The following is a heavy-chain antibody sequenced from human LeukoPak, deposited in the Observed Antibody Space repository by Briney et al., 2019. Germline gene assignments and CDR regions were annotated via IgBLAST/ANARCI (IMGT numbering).Heavy chain of an antibody. Sequence: GRSLRLSCAASGFTFSSYAMRWVRQAPGKGLEWVSAISCSGSNKYYADSVKGRFTISRDNSKNTLYLQMNSLRAEDTAVYYCATAYMLGDNDFWSGYSAGWFDPWGQGNLVTVSS. J-gene: IGHJ5*02. D-gene: IGHD3-3*01. CDR1: GFTFSSYA. V-gene: IGHV3-23*01. CDR3: ATAYMLGDNDFWSGYSAGWFDP. CDR2: ISCSGSNK.